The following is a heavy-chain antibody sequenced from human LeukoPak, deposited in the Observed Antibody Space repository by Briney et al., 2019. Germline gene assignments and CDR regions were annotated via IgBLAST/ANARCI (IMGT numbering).Heavy chain of an antibody. CDR1: GGSISSYY. V-gene: IGHV4-59*08. CDR3: ARTQRGSSPSDY. CDR2: IYYSGST. J-gene: IGHJ4*02. Sequence: SETLSLTCAVSGGSISSYYWSWIRQPPGKGLEWIGYIYYSGSTNYNPSLKSRVTISVDTSKNQFSLKLSSVTAADTAVYYCARTQRGSSPSDYWGQGTLVTVSS. D-gene: IGHD6-13*01.